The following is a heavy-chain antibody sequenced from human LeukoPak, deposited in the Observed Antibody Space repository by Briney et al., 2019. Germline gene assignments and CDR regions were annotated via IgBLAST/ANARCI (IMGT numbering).Heavy chain of an antibody. CDR1: GYSFTGYY. V-gene: IGHV1-2*02. CDR3: ARARLEWLFGFDP. Sequence: GASVKVSCKASGYSFTGYYMHWVRQAPGQGFEWMGWINPNSGGTNYAQKFQGRVTMTRDTSISTAYMEPSRLRSDDTAMYYCARARLEWLFGFDPWGQGTLVTVSS. J-gene: IGHJ5*02. D-gene: IGHD3-3*01. CDR2: INPNSGGT.